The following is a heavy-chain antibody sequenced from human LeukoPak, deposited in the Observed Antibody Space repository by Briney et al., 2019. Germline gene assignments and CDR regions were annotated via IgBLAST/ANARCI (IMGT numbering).Heavy chain of an antibody. CDR3: ARGLFSSSTFDL. D-gene: IGHD6-6*01. CDR1: GFTFSSYP. CDR2: ISSSSDSI. J-gene: IGHJ4*02. V-gene: IGHV3-48*04. Sequence: PGGSLRLSCAASGFTFSSYPMSWVRQAPGKGLECVSYISSSSDSINYAESLRGRFTISRDNAMSALYLQMDNLRVEDTALYYCARGLFSSSTFDLWGQGTLITVSS.